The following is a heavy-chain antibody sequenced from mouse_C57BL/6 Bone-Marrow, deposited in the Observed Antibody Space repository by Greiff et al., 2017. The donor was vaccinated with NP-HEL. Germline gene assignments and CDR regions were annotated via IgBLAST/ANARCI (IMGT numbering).Heavy chain of an antibody. CDR1: GYAFSSSW. D-gene: IGHD2-4*01. CDR2: IYPGDGDT. J-gene: IGHJ1*03. Sequence: SGPELVKPGASVKISCKASGYAFSSSWMNWVKQRPGKGLEWIGRIYPGDGDTNYNGKFKGKATLTADKSSSTAYMQLSSLTSEDSAVYFCARSRYDYDEKYFDVWGTGTTVTVSS. CDR3: ARSRYDYDEKYFDV. V-gene: IGHV1-82*01.